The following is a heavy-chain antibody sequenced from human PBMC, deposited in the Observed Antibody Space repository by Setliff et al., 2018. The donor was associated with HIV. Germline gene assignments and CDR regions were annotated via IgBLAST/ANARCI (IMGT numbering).Heavy chain of an antibody. CDR3: TRGGYNWNPNWFDP. CDR2: IRSRAYGGTR. D-gene: IGHD1-20*01. V-gene: IGHV3-49*04. J-gene: IGHJ5*02. CDR1: GFTFGDYP. Sequence: GGSLRLSCTASGFTFGDYPMSWVRQAPGKGLEWVGFIRSRAYGGTREYAASVKGRFTISRDDSKSIDYLQMNSLKTEDTAVYYCTRGGYNWNPNWFDPWGQGTLVTVSS.